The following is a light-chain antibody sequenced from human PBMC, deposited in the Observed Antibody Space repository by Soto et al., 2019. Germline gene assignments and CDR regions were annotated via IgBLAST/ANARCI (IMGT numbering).Light chain of an antibody. J-gene: IGKJ3*01. CDR2: AVS. Sequence: IQMTQFPSSLSASVGDRVTITCRAGQTVIRYLNWYQQKPGRAPNLLIYAVSNLQSGVPSRFSGSGSGTKFTLTISDLQPEEFATYYCQQSYSTVFTFGPGTKVNIK. V-gene: IGKV1-39*01. CDR1: QTVIRY. CDR3: QQSYSTVFT.